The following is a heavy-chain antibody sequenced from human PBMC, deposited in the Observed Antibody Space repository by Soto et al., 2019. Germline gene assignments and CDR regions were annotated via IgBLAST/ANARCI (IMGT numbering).Heavy chain of an antibody. CDR1: GYTFTSYA. V-gene: IGHV1-3*05. Sequence: QVQLVQSGAEEKKPGASVRVSCKASGYTFTSYAMHWVRQAPGQRLEWMGWINAGNGNTKYSQKFQGRVTITRDTSASTAYMELSSLRSEDTAVYYCARGYGAPADCFQHWGQGTLVTVSS. CDR2: INAGNGNT. J-gene: IGHJ1*01. D-gene: IGHD3-16*01. CDR3: ARGYGAPADCFQH.